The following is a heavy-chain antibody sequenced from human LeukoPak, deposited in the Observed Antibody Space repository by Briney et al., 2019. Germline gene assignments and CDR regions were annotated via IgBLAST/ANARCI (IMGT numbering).Heavy chain of an antibody. D-gene: IGHD2/OR15-2a*01. Sequence: PGGALRLSRAGPLFTFIVAAITSVPPAPEEGRRCGSTIRASGGTTYSTDSVKGRFSASRDNSKGKLYVQMNSLRAEDTATYFCARALSMQTTTARRSMDVWGEGTTVTVSS. V-gene: IGHV3-23*01. CDR2: IRASGGTT. CDR3: ARALSMQTTTARRSMDV. J-gene: IGHJ6*04. CDR1: LFTFIVAA.